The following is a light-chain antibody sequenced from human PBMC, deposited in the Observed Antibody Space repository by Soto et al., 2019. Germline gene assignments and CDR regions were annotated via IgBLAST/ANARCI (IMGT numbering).Light chain of an antibody. Sequence: QLVLTQSPSASASLGASVKITCTLSRGHTTYVVAWLQQQPEKAPRYLMKVNGDGSHTRGDGIPDRFSGSSSGAERYLTISSLQSEDEAVYYCQTWGSGIRVFGGGTKVTVL. CDR2: VNGDGSH. CDR3: QTWGSGIRV. CDR1: RGHTTYV. J-gene: IGLJ3*02. V-gene: IGLV4-69*01.